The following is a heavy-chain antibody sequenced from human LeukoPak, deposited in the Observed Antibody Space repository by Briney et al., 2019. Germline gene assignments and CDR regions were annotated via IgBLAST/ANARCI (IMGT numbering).Heavy chain of an antibody. J-gene: IGHJ4*02. CDR1: GYSISSGYY. D-gene: IGHD2-2*01. V-gene: IGHV4-38-2*01. Sequence: PSETLSLTCAVSGYSISSGYYWGWIRQPPGKGLEWIGTIYHSGSTYYNPSLKSRVTISVDTSKNQFSLKLTSVTAADTAVYYCARVRGYCSSTICYRYYFDYWGQGTLVTVSS. CDR3: ARVRGYCSSTICYRYYFDY. CDR2: IYHSGST.